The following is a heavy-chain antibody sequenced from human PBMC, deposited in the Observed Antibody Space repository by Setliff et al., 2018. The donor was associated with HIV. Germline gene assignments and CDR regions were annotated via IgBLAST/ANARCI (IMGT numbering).Heavy chain of an antibody. CDR2: IYHTGST. CDR1: GGSMSRYY. Sequence: SETLSLTCTVSGGSMSRYYWGWIRQPPGNGLEWIGSIYHTGSTYYKPSLKSRVTISVDTSKNQFSLRMRSVTAADTAVYYCARVFVDTAVLRVLEYYFDSWGRGTLVTVSS. V-gene: IGHV4-39*07. J-gene: IGHJ4*02. CDR3: ARVFVDTAVLRVLEYYFDS. D-gene: IGHD5-18*01.